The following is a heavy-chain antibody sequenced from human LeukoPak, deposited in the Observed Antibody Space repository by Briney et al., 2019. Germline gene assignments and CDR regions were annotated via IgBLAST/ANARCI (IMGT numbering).Heavy chain of an antibody. CDR3: ARVGNYGDYASHLDY. D-gene: IGHD4-17*01. CDR2: ISYDGSNK. J-gene: IGHJ4*02. CDR1: GGTFSSYA. V-gene: IGHV3-30-3*01. Sequence: SFKASGGTFSSYAISWVRQAPGKGLEWVADISYDGSNKYYADSVKGRFTISRDNSKNTLYLQMNSLRAEDTAVYYCARVGNYGDYASHLDYWGQGTLVTVSS.